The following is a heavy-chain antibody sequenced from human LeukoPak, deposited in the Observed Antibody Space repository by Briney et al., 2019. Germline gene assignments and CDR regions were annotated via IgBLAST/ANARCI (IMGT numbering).Heavy chain of an antibody. V-gene: IGHV1-2*02. CDR3: ARGYDSSGLFDY. CDR1: GYTFTGYY. D-gene: IGHD3-22*01. J-gene: IGHJ4*02. Sequence: ASVKVSCKASGYTFTGYYMHWVRQAPGQGREWMGWINPNSGGTNYAQKFQGRVTMTRDTSISTAYMELSRLRSDDTAVYYCARGYDSSGLFDYWGRGTLVTVCS. CDR2: INPNSGGT.